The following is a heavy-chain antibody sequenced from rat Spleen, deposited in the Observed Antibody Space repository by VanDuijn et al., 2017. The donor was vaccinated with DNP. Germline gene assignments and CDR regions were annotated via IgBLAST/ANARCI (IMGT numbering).Heavy chain of an antibody. V-gene: IGHV5-20*01. CDR1: GFSFSDYY. J-gene: IGHJ4*01. D-gene: IGHD1-11*01. CDR2: IGYDGGYI. CDR3: ARRRRIWGALDA. Sequence: EVQLVESGGDLVQPGRSLKLSCAASGFSFSDYYMAWVRQAPTKGLEWVAYIGYDGGYINYGDSVKGRFTISRDNAKSSLYLQMDSPRSEDTATYYCARRRRIWGALDAWGQGASVTVSS.